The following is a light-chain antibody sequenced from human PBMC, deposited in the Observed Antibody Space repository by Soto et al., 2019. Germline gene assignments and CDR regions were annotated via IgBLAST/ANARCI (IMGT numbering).Light chain of an antibody. Sequence: DIVMTQSPDSLAVSLGERATINCKSSQSVLYSSNNKNYLAWYQQKPGQPPKLLIYWASTRESGLPDRFSGSGSGTVFTVTIRSLQAEDVAFYYCQKDYDSWMFGQGTKVEIK. J-gene: IGKJ1*01. CDR2: WAS. CDR3: QKDYDSWM. CDR1: QSVLYSSNNKNY. V-gene: IGKV4-1*01.